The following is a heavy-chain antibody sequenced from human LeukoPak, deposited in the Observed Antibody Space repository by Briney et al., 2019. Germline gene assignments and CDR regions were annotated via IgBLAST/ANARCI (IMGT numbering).Heavy chain of an antibody. V-gene: IGHV3-33*01. CDR1: GFTFSNYD. J-gene: IGHJ4*02. D-gene: IGHD3-9*01. Sequence: PGGSLRLSCAASGFTFSNYDMHWVRQAPGKGLEWVALMFYNGNNAYYADSVKGRFIISRDNSKNTLYLQMNSLRAEDTAVYFCARGMTGPDYWGQGTLVTVSS. CDR3: ARGMTGPDY. CDR2: MFYNGNNA.